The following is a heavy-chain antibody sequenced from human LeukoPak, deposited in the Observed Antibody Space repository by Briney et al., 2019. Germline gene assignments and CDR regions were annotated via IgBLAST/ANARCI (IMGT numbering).Heavy chain of an antibody. J-gene: IGHJ6*03. D-gene: IGHD5-18*01. CDR2: IFHSGST. Sequence: SETLSLTCTVSGYSISTGYYWGWIRQPPGKGLEWIASIFHSGSTYYNPSLKSRATISVDTSKNQFSLKLTSVTAADTAVYYCARGPYVDTAMVRGYYYYYMDVWGKGTTVTISS. V-gene: IGHV4-38-2*02. CDR3: ARGPYVDTAMVRGYYYYYMDV. CDR1: GYSISTGYY.